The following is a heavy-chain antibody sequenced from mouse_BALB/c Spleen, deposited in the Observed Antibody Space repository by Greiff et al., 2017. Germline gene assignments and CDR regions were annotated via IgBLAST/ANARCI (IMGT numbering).Heavy chain of an antibody. V-gene: IGHV1-82*01. CDR1: GYAFSSSW. D-gene: IGHD4-1*01. CDR2: IYPGDGDT. Sequence: VQLQQSGPELVKPGASVKISCKASGYAFSSSWMNWVKQRPGQGLEWIGRIYPGDGDTNYNGKFKGKATLTADKSSSTAYMQLSSLTSVDSAVYFCARRTGTWNYFDYWGQGTTLTVSS. J-gene: IGHJ2*01. CDR3: ARRTGTWNYFDY.